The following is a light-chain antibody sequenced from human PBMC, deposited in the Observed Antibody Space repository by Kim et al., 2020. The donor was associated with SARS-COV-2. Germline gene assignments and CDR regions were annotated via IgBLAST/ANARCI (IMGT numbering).Light chain of an antibody. J-gene: IGLJ2*01. CDR1: DSGGET. V-gene: IGLV3-21*04. CDR3: QVWHGGSHHVI. Sequence: PGQTARITCGGDDSGGETDHWYRQKPGQAPVLVIFYDNDRPSGIPARFSGSNSGNTATLTISRVEAGDEADYFCQVWHGGSHHVIFGGGTQLTVL. CDR2: YDN.